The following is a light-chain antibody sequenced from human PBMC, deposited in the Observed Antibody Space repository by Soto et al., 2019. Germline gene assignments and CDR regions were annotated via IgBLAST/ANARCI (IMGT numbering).Light chain of an antibody. V-gene: IGLV2-8*01. J-gene: IGLJ1*01. CDR2: EVN. CDR3: SSFSSDTTLFV. Sequence: QSVLTQPPSASGSPGQSVTISCTGTSSDIGGYNSVSWYQQHPGKAPRLMIYEVNKRPSGVPDRFSGSKSGYTASLTVSGLQTEDEAFYYCSSFSSDTTLFVFGGGTKVTVL. CDR1: SSDIGGYNS.